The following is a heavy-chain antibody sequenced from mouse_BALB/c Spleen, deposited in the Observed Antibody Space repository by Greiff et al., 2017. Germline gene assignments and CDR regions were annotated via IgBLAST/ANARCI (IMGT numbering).Heavy chain of an antibody. CDR3: AREGTVPYYYAMDY. Sequence: VQLHQSGAELVRPGVSVKISCKGSGYTFTDYAMHWVKQSHAKSLEWIGVISTYYGDASYNQKFKGKATMTVDKSSSTAYMELARLTSEDSAIYYCAREGTVPYYYAMDYWGQGTSVTVSS. D-gene: IGHD1-1*01. CDR1: GYTFTDYA. V-gene: IGHV1S137*01. CDR2: ISTYYGDA. J-gene: IGHJ4*01.